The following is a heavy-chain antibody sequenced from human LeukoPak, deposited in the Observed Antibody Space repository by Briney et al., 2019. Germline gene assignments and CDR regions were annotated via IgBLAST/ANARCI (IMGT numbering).Heavy chain of an antibody. V-gene: IGHV3-23*01. CDR2: ISGSGGST. D-gene: IGHD2-2*01. CDR3: AKGDIVVVPAAITFTY. Sequence: PGGSLRLPCAASGFTFDNYAMHWVRKVPGEGLEWVSAISGSGGSTYYADSVKGRFTISRDNSKNTLYLQMNSLRAEDTAVYYCAKGDIVVVPAAITFTYWGQGTLVTVSS. J-gene: IGHJ4*02. CDR1: GFTFDNYA.